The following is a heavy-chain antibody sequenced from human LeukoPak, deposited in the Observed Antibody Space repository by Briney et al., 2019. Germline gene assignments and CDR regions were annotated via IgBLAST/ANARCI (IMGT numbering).Heavy chain of an antibody. CDR3: AKTKTGTTLDY. CDR2: ISSSDSTI. CDR1: GFTFSDYY. D-gene: IGHD1-1*01. J-gene: IGHJ4*02. V-gene: IGHV3-11*04. Sequence: GGSLRLSCAASGFTFSDYYMSWIRQAPGKGLEWVSYISSSDSTIYYADSGRGRFTISRDNAKNSLYLQMNSLRAEDTAVYYCAKTKTGTTLDYWGQGTLVTVSS.